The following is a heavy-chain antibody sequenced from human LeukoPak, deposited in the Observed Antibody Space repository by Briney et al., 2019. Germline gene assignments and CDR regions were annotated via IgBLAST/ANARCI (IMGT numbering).Heavy chain of an antibody. CDR3: AREDTAVVPAAMGENAFDL. Sequence: ASVKVSCKASGYTFTGYYMHWLRQAPGQGLEWMGWINPNSDGTNYARQFQGRVTMTADTSISTAYMELSSLRSDDTAVYYCAREDTAVVPAAMGENAFDLWGQGTMVTVSS. V-gene: IGHV1-2*02. CDR1: GYTFTGYY. CDR2: INPNSDGT. D-gene: IGHD2-2*01. J-gene: IGHJ3*01.